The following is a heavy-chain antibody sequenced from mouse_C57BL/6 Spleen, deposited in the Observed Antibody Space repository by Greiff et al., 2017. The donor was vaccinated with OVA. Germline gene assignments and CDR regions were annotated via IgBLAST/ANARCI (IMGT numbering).Heavy chain of an antibody. D-gene: IGHD2-1*01. J-gene: IGHJ3*01. V-gene: IGHV1-4*01. CDR3: AREDYGNYAFAY. CDR1: GYTFTSYT. CDR2: INPSSGYT. Sequence: VQLQQSGAELARPGASVKMSCKASGYTFTSYTMHWVKQRPGQGLEWIGYINPSSGYTKYNQKFKDKATLTADKSSSTAYMQLSSLTSEDSAVYYCAREDYGNYAFAYGGQGTLVTVSA.